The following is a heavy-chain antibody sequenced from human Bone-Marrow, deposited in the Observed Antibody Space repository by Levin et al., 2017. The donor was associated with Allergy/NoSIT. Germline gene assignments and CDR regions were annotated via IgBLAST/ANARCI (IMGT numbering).Heavy chain of an antibody. J-gene: IGHJ4*02. D-gene: IGHD2-21*02. CDR2: IKEDGSEK. CDR3: ARNCGGDCWAY. V-gene: IGHV3-7*01. CDR1: GFSFNTYW. Sequence: PGGSLRLSCAASGFSFNTYWMTWVRQAPGKGLEWVANIKEDGSEKYYIDSVKGRFTISRDNAKNSVFLQMNSLRTEDTAVYYCARNCGGDCWAYWGQGTLVTVSS.